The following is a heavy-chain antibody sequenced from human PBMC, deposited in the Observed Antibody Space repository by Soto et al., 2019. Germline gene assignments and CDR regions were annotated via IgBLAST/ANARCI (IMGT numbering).Heavy chain of an antibody. Sequence: QLQLQESGPGLVKPSETLSLTCTVSGGSISSSSYYWGWIRQPPGKGLEWIGSNYYSGSTYYNPSLKSRVTISVDTSKNQFSLKLSSVTAADTAVYYCARLPITMVRGVIIYFDYWGQGTLVTVSS. V-gene: IGHV4-39*01. CDR1: GGSISSSSYY. J-gene: IGHJ4*02. CDR3: ARLPITMVRGVIIYFDY. D-gene: IGHD3-10*01. CDR2: NYYSGST.